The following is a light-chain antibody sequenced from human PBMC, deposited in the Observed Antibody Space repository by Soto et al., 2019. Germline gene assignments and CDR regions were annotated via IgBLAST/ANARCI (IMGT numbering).Light chain of an antibody. Sequence: IVMALSPATLSVTTGERATLSCRASQSVSSNLAWYQQKPGQAPRLLIYEASTRATGIPARFSGSGSGTDFTLTISSLEPEDFAVYYCQQRSNWPPTFGQGARLE. CDR3: QQRSNWPPT. CDR1: QSVSSN. J-gene: IGKJ5*01. CDR2: EAS. V-gene: IGKV3-11*01.